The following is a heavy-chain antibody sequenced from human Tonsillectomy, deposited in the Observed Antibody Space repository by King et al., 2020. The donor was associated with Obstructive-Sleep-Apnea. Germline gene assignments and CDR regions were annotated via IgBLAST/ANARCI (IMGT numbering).Heavy chain of an antibody. CDR2: ISGSGGST. CDR1: GFTFSSYA. J-gene: IGHJ2*01. V-gene: IGHV3-23*04. D-gene: IGHD6-13*01. CDR3: AKDFTFCPYSSSCHRWILTNWYFDL. Sequence: VQLVESGGGLVQPGGSLRLSCAASGFTFSSYAMSWVRQAPGKGLEWVSAISGSGGSTYYADSVKGRFTISRDNSKNTLYLQMNSLRAEDTAVYYCAKDFTFCPYSSSCHRWILTNWYFDLWGRGTLVTVSS.